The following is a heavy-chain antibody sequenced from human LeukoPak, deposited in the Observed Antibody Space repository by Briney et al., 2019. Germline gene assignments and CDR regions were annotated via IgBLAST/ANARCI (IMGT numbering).Heavy chain of an antibody. Sequence: PGGSLRLSCAGSGFTFSSYWMSWVRQAPGKGLEWVASIKRDGSEEYYVDSVKGRFTISRDNSKNTLYLQMNSLRAEDTAVYYCAKVRWELAYYFDYWGQGTLVTVSS. CDR2: IKRDGSEE. J-gene: IGHJ4*02. D-gene: IGHD1-26*01. V-gene: IGHV3-7*01. CDR3: AKVRWELAYYFDY. CDR1: GFTFSSYW.